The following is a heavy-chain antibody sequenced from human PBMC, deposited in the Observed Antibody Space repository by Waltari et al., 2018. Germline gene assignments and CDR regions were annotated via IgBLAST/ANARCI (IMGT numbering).Heavy chain of an antibody. CDR3: ASGVEMAADAFDI. CDR2: INHSGST. J-gene: IGHJ3*02. D-gene: IGHD6-19*01. V-gene: IGHV4-34*01. CDR1: GGSFSGYY. Sequence: QVQLQQWGAGLLKPSETLSLTCAVYGGSFSGYYWSWIRQPPGKGLEWIGEINHSGSTNYNPSLKSRVTISVDTSTNQFSLKLSSVTAADTAVYYCASGVEMAADAFDIWGQGTMVTVSS.